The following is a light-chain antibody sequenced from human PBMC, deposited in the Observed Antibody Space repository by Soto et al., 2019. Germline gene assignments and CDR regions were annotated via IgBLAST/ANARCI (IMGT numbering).Light chain of an antibody. CDR1: TSDIGVYRF. Sequence: QSALTQPASVSGSPGQSLTISCTGTTSDIGVYRFVSWYQQHPGRAPRVILYEVSNRPSGVSSRFSGARSGNTASLTISGLQAEDEAVYYCSSFSSSTTVLVFGGGTHLTVL. J-gene: IGLJ3*02. CDR3: SSFSSSTTVLV. CDR2: EVS. V-gene: IGLV2-14*03.